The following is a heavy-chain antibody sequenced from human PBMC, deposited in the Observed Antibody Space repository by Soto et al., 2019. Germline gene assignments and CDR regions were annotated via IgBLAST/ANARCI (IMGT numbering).Heavy chain of an antibody. D-gene: IGHD1-1*01. J-gene: IGHJ5*02. CDR2: ISGYNGNT. Sequence: QVQLVQSGAEVKKPGASVKVSCKASGYTFTSYGISWVRQAPGQGLEWVGWISGYNGNTNYAQKLQGRVTMTTDTPRSTADMDLRSLRSDDTAVYYCARHNSQWPNWFDPWGQGTLVTVSS. CDR3: ARHNSQWPNWFDP. CDR1: GYTFTSYG. V-gene: IGHV1-18*01.